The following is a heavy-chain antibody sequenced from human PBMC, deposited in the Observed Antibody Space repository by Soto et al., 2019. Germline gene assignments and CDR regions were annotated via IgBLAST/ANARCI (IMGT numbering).Heavy chain of an antibody. V-gene: IGHV3-7*01. CDR3: ARDYCSSTSCYDY. D-gene: IGHD2-2*01. CDR2: IKQDGSEK. J-gene: IGHJ4*02. Sequence: GGSLRLSCAASGFTFSSHWMSWVRQAPGKGLEWVANIKQDGSEKYYVDSVKGRFTISRDNAKNSLYLQMNSLRAEDTAVYYWARDYCSSTSCYDYWGQGTLVTVSS. CDR1: GFTFSSHW.